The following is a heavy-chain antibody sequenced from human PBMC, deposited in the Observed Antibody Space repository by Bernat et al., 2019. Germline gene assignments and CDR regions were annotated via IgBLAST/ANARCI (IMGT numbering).Heavy chain of an antibody. Sequence: QLQLQESGPGLVKPSETLSLTCTVSGGSISSSSYYWGWIRQPPGKGLEWIGSIYYSGSTYYNPSLKSRVTISVDTSKNQFSLKLSSVTAADTAVYYCARRIAAADHYCDYWGQGTLVTVSS. CDR1: GGSISSSSYY. V-gene: IGHV4-39*01. D-gene: IGHD6-13*01. CDR3: ARRIAAADHYCDY. CDR2: IYYSGST. J-gene: IGHJ4*02.